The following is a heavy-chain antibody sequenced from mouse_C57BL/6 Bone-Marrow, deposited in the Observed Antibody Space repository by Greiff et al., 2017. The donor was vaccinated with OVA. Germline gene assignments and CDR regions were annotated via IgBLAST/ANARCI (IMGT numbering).Heavy chain of an antibody. CDR1: GYTFTDYN. J-gene: IGHJ4*01. Sequence: VHVKQSGPELVKPGASVKIPCKASGYTFTDYNMDWVKQSHGKSLEWIGDINPNNGGTIYNQKFKGKATLTVDKSSSTAYMELRSLTSEDTAVYYCARLRHYYGSSRDYWGQGTSVTVSS. D-gene: IGHD1-1*01. CDR2: INPNNGGT. V-gene: IGHV1-18*01. CDR3: ARLRHYYGSSRDY.